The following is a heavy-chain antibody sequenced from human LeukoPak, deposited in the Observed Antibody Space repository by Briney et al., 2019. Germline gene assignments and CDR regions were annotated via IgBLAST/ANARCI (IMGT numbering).Heavy chain of an antibody. CDR3: ARDTLLEWRFFDY. CDR2: INPSGGST. Sequence: ASVKVSCKASGYSFTSYYMHWVRQAPGQGLEWMGIINPSGGSTSYAQKFQGRVTMTRDMSTSTVYMELSSLRSEDTAVYYCARDTLLEWRFFDYWGQGTLVTVSS. D-gene: IGHD3-3*01. V-gene: IGHV1-46*01. J-gene: IGHJ4*02. CDR1: GYSFTSYY.